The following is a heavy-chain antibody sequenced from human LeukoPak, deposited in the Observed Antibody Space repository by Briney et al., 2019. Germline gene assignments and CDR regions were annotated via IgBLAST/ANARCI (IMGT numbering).Heavy chain of an antibody. Sequence: SETLSLTCTVSGGSISSYYWSWIRQPPGKGLEWIGYIYYSGSTNYNPSLKSQVTISVDTSKNQFSLKLSSVTAADTAVYYCARAGKSLYSSTTWMDYWGQGTLVTVSS. J-gene: IGHJ4*02. CDR3: ARAGKSLYSSTTWMDY. D-gene: IGHD6-13*01. V-gene: IGHV4-59*01. CDR1: GGSISSYY. CDR2: IYYSGST.